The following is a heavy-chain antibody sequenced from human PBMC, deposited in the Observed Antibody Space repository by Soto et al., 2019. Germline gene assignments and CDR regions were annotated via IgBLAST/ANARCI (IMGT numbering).Heavy chain of an antibody. J-gene: IGHJ5*02. CDR1: GYTFTGYY. D-gene: IGHD6-6*01. Sequence: GASVKVSCKASGYTFTGYYMHWVRQAPGQGLEWMGWINPNSGGTNYARKFQGRVTMTWDTSINTAYMELRRLGYDDTAVYYCANGVAARPFDPWGQGTLVTVSS. CDR3: ANGVAARPFDP. V-gene: IGHV1-2*02. CDR2: INPNSGGT.